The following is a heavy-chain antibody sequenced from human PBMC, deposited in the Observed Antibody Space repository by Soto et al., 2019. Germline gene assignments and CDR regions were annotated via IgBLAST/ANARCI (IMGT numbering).Heavy chain of an antibody. V-gene: IGHV1-46*01. CDR2: INPSGGST. CDR3: AREVATITHYYYGMDV. J-gene: IGHJ6*02. CDR1: GYTFTSYY. Sequence: ASVKVSCKASGYTFTSYYMHWVRQAPGQGLEWMGIINPSGGSTSYAQKFQGRVTMTRDTSTSTVYMELSSLRSEDTAVYYCAREVATITHYYYGMDVWGQGTTVTVSS. D-gene: IGHD5-12*01.